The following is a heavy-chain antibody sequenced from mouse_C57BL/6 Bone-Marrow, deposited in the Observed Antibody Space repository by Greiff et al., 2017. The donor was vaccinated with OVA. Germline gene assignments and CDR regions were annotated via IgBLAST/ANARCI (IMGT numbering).Heavy chain of an antibody. CDR3: ARGGTHFDV. V-gene: IGHV1-58*01. CDR1: GYTFTSYG. Sequence: EVQLQQSGAELVRPGSSVKMSCKTSGYTFTSYGINWVKQRPGQGLEWIGYIYIGNGYTEYHEKFKGKATLTSDTSSSTAYMQLSSLTSEDSAIYFCARGGTHFDVWGTGTTVTVSA. D-gene: IGHD2-14*01. CDR2: IYIGNGYT. J-gene: IGHJ1*03.